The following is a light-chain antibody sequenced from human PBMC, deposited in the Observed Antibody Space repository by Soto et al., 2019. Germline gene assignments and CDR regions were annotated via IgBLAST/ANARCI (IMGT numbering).Light chain of an antibody. J-gene: IGLJ7*01. CDR2: EVS. V-gene: IGLV2-23*02. CDR1: SSDVGGYNL. Sequence: QSALTQPASVSGSPGQSITISWTGTSSDVGGYNLVSWYQQHPGKAPKLMISEVSKRPSGISDRFSGSKSGSTASLTISGLQAEDEADYYCCSYAGTSTHTVFGGGTQLTVL. CDR3: CSYAGTSTHTV.